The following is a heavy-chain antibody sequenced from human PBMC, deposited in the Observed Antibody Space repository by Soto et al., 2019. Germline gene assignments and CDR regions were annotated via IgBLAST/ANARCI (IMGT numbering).Heavy chain of an antibody. CDR1: GGSIGHYY. CDR3: ARQSSGDFDF. Sequence: QVQLQESGPGLVKPSETLSLTCSVSGGSIGHYYWNWIRQSPGKGLEWIGNVYYSGTTYNPSLRRRVTISVDTSKSQFSLTLTSVTAADTAVYYCARQSSGDFDFWGQGVLVTVSS. D-gene: IGHD4-17*01. J-gene: IGHJ4*02. CDR2: VYYSGT. V-gene: IGHV4-59*08.